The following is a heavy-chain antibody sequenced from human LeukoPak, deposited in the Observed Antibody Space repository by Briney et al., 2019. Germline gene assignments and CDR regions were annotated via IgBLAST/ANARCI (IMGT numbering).Heavy chain of an antibody. J-gene: IGHJ5*02. Sequence: ASVMLSCKASGYTFSSYGFSWVRQAPGQGLEWMGWISVYNGNRNYAEKFQDRVTLTTDTSTSTAYMELRSLRSDDTAVYYCARDISVRDAAWWFNPWGQGTLVTVSS. D-gene: IGHD5-24*01. CDR3: ARDISVRDAAWWFNP. CDR2: ISVYNGNR. V-gene: IGHV1-18*01. CDR1: GYTFSSYG.